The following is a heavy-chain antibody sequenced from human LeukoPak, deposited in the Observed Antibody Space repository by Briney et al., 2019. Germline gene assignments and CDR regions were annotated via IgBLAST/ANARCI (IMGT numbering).Heavy chain of an antibody. J-gene: IGHJ4*02. D-gene: IGHD3-10*01. Sequence: GGSLRLSCSASGFTFSSYSMNWVRQAPGKGLEWVSSISSSSSYIYYADSVKGRFTISRDNAKNSLYLQMNSLRAEDTAVYYCARAGYGSGSYYLDYWGQGTLVTVSS. CDR2: ISSSSSYI. CDR1: GFTFSSYS. CDR3: ARAGYGSGSYYLDY. V-gene: IGHV3-21*01.